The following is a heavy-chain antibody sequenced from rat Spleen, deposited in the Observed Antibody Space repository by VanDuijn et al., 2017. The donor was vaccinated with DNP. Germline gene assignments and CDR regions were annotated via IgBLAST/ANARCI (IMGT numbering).Heavy chain of an antibody. D-gene: IGHD1-2*01. CDR1: GFSLTTYS. V-gene: IGHV2-63*01. J-gene: IGHJ3*01. CDR3: TSDSLNSSSFVY. CDR2: MWYDGDT. Sequence: QVQLKESGPGLVQPSETLSLTCTVSGFSLTTYSVSWVRQPSGKGPEWMGKMWYDGDTAYNSALKSRLRISRDTSKSQVFLKMNSLQTDDTGTYYCTSDSLNSSSFVYWGQGSLVTVSS.